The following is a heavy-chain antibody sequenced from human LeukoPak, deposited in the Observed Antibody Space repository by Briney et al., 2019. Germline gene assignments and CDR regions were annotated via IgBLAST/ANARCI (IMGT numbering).Heavy chain of an antibody. J-gene: IGHJ4*02. D-gene: IGHD3-22*01. Sequence: ASVKVSCKASGYIFTDYYMHWVRQAPGQELGWMGRINPNSGGTNYAQKFQGRVTMTRDTSISTAYTELSKLRSDDTAVYYCARPGYYDSSGYYNRVNYFDYWGQGTLVTVSS. CDR3: ARPGYYDSSGYYNRVNYFDY. CDR1: GYIFTDYY. CDR2: INPNSGGT. V-gene: IGHV1/OR15-1*01.